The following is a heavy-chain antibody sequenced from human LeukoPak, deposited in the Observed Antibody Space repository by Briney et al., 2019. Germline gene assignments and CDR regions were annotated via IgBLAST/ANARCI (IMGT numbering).Heavy chain of an antibody. CDR3: ARLEWYSSAFDY. D-gene: IGHD6-19*01. CDR2: IYYSGST. CDR1: GGSISSSSYY. Sequence: SETLSLTCTVSGGSISSSSYYWGWIRQPPGKGLEWIGSIYYSGSTYYNQSLKSRVTISVDTSKNQFSLKLSSVTAADTAVYYCARLEWYSSAFDYWGQGTLVTVSS. J-gene: IGHJ4*02. V-gene: IGHV4-39*07.